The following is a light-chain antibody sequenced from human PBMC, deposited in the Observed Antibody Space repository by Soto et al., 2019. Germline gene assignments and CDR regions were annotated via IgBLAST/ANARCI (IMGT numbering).Light chain of an antibody. CDR1: SSDVGGYNY. Sequence: QSALTQPRSVSVSPGQSVTISCTGTSSDVGGYNYVSWYQQHPGKAPKLMIYDVSKRPSGVPDRFSGSKSGNTASLTISGLQAEDEADYYCCSYAGSYTFVVFGTGTKVTVL. CDR2: DVS. V-gene: IGLV2-11*01. CDR3: CSYAGSYTFVV. J-gene: IGLJ1*01.